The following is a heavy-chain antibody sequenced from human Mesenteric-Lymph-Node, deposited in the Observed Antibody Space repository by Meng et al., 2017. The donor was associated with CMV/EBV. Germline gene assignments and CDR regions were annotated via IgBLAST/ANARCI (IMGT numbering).Heavy chain of an antibody. Sequence: ASGFSNRDQYMDWVRQAPGKGLEWVGRTKDKTESFILEYAASVKGRFTISRDDSKNTLYLQMNSLKTEDTAVYYCARDNSNWTFDFWGRGTLVTVSS. CDR1: GFSNRDQY. D-gene: IGHD1-20*01. J-gene: IGHJ2*01. CDR2: TKDKTESFIL. CDR3: ARDNSNWTFDF. V-gene: IGHV3-72*01.